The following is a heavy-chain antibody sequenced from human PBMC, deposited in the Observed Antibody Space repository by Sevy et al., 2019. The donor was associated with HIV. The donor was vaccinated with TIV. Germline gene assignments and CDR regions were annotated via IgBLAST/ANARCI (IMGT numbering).Heavy chain of an antibody. CDR1: GFTFNTHA. CDR2: ISATGGGT. V-gene: IGHV3-23*01. J-gene: IGHJ3*01. D-gene: IGHD3-22*01. CDR3: AKALNPALESMIEVIFRTLKGFDV. Sequence: GGSLRLSCAASGFTFNTHAMNWVRQAPGKGLEWVSGISATGGGTYYTDSVKGGFTVSRDNSQNTLYLQMNSLRADDTAIYHCAKALNPALESMIEVIFRTLKGFDVWGQGTMVTYSS.